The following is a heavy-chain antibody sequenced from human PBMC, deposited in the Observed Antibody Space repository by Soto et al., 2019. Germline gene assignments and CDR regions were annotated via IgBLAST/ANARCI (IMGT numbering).Heavy chain of an antibody. CDR1: GFTFTSSA. J-gene: IGHJ6*02. CDR2: IVVGSGNT. V-gene: IGHV1-58*02. Sequence: QMQLVQSGPEVKKPGTSVKVSCKASGFTFTSSAMQWVRQARGQRLEWIGWIVVGSGNTNYAQKFQERVTITRDMSTSTAYMELSSLRSEDTAVYYCAAPTLWFGESGYYYYGMDVWGQGTTVTVSS. CDR3: AAPTLWFGESGYYYYGMDV. D-gene: IGHD3-10*01.